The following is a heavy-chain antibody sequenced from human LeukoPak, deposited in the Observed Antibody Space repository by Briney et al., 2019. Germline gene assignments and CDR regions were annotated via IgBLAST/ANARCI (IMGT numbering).Heavy chain of an antibody. CDR2: ISGSGGST. D-gene: IGHD3-10*01. CDR3: AKDPNYYGSVYNWFDP. J-gene: IGHJ5*02. Sequence: GGSLRLSCAASGFTFSSYAMSWVRQAPGKGLEWVSAISGSGGSTYYADSGKGRFTISRDNSKNTLYLQMNSLRAEDTAVYYCAKDPNYYGSVYNWFDPWGQGTLVTVSS. CDR1: GFTFSSYA. V-gene: IGHV3-23*01.